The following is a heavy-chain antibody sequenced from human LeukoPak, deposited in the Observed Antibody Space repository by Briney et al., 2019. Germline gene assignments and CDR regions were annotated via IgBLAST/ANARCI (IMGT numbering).Heavy chain of an antibody. CDR1: GGSISSYY. D-gene: IGHD1-26*01. CDR2: IYYSGST. V-gene: IGHV4-59*01. Sequence: SETLSLTCIVSGGSISSYYWSWIRQPPRKGLEWIGYIYYSGSTNYNPSLKSRVTISVDTSKNQFSLKLSSVTAADTAVYYCAREGGSYPYWGQGTLVTVSS. CDR3: AREGGSYPY. J-gene: IGHJ4*02.